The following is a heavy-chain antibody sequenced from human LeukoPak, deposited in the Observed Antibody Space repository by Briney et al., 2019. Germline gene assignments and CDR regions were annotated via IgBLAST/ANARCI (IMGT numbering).Heavy chain of an antibody. CDR3: AKALDYGDCNHPFDY. J-gene: IGHJ4*02. CDR1: GFTFSSYA. Sequence: GGSLRLSCAASGFTFSSYAMSWVRQAPGKGLEWVSAISGSGGSTYYADSVKGRFTISRDNSKNTLYLQMNSLRAEDTAVYYCAKALDYGDCNHPFDYWGQGTLVTVSS. D-gene: IGHD4-17*01. V-gene: IGHV3-23*01. CDR2: ISGSGGST.